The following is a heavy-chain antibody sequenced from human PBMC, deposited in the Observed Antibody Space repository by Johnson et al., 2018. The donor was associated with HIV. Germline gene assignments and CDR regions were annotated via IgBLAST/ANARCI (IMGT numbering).Heavy chain of an antibody. V-gene: IGHV3-66*02. Sequence: VQLVESGGGLVQSGGSLRPSCAASGITANPNYMSWVRRAPGKGLEWVSVIFSVGTTYFAESVKGRFTISRDNSKNMLYLQMNSLRPEDTAVYYCARDGRDLATRGGFDIWGQGTMVTVSS. CDR3: ARDGRDLATRGGFDI. CDR2: IFSVGTT. CDR1: GITANPNY. D-gene: IGHD5-24*01. J-gene: IGHJ3*02.